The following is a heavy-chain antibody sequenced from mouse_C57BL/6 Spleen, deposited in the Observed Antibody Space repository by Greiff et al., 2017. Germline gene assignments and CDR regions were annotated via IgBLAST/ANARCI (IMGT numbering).Heavy chain of an antibody. Sequence: QVQLQQPGAELVRPGSSVKLSCKASGYTFTSYWMDWVKQMPGQGLEWIGNIYPSDSETHYNQKFKDKATLTVDKSSSTAYMQLSSLTSEDSAVYYCARLKEYPWYFDVWGTGTTVTVSS. D-gene: IGHD5-1*01. J-gene: IGHJ1*03. CDR3: ARLKEYPWYFDV. CDR2: IYPSDSET. CDR1: GYTFTSYW. V-gene: IGHV1-61*01.